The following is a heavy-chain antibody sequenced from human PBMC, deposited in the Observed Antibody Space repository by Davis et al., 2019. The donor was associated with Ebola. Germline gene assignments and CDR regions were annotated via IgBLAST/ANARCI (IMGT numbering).Heavy chain of an antibody. D-gene: IGHD6-13*01. CDR3: ARGPQSGSSSWYLNY. Sequence: SETLSLTCTVSGGSISSSSYYWGWIRQPPGKGLEWIGEINHSGSTNYNPSLKSRVTISVDTSKNQFSLKLSSVTAADTAVYYCARGPQSGSSSWYLNYWGQGTLVTVSS. CDR1: GGSISSSSYY. J-gene: IGHJ4*02. CDR2: INHSGST. V-gene: IGHV4-39*07.